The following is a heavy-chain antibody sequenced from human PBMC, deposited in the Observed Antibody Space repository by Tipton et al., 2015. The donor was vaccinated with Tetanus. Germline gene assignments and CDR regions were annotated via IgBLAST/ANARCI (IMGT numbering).Heavy chain of an antibody. J-gene: IGHJ4*02. V-gene: IGHV3-23*04. D-gene: IGHD4-17*01. CDR2: ISGSGGST. CDR3: AKDQGPDYGDQLEY. Sequence: QLVQSGGGVVRPGGSLRLSCAASGFTFSSYAMSWVRQAPGKGLEWVSAISGSGGSTYYAESLKGRFTISRDNSKDRLYLQLNSLRAEDTAVYYCAKDQGPDYGDQLEYWGQGILVTVSS. CDR1: GFTFSSYA.